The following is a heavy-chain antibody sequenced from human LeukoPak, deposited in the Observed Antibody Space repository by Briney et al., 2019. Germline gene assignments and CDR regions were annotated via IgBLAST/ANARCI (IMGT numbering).Heavy chain of an antibody. CDR1: GLTFSNAW. J-gene: IGHJ3*02. V-gene: IGHV3-23*01. CDR3: ARSRLSGINDAFDI. CDR2: ISGSGGST. D-gene: IGHD3-3*01. Sequence: PGGSLRLSCAASGLTFSNAWMSWVRQAPGKGLEWVSVISGSGGSTSYAESVKGRFTISRDNSKSTLFLQMNSLRAEDTAVYYCARSRLSGINDAFDIWGQGTTVTVSS.